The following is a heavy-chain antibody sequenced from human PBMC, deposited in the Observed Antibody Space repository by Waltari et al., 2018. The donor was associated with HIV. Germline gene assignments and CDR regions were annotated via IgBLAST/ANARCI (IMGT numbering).Heavy chain of an antibody. Sequence: QLQLQESGPGLVKPSETLALTCTVSGGSISSSRYYYAWIRQPPGKGLEWIGSIYYSGSTYYNPSLKSRVTISVDTSKNQISLKVRSVTAADTAVYHCAISRSWADFDFWGQGAPVTVSS. CDR2: IYYSGST. V-gene: IGHV4-39*01. CDR1: GGSISSSRYY. J-gene: IGHJ4*02. D-gene: IGHD6-13*01. CDR3: AISRSWADFDF.